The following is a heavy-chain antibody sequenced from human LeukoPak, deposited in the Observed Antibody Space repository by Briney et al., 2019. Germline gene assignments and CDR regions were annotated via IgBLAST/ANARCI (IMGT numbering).Heavy chain of an antibody. Sequence: GGSLRLSRTASGFTFGDYAMSWFRQAPGKGLEWVGFIRSKAYGGTTEYAASVKGRFTISRDDSKSIAYLQMNSLKTEDTAVYYCTRGPEYSSSWYWDYWGQGTLVTVSS. CDR1: GFTFGDYA. D-gene: IGHD6-13*01. V-gene: IGHV3-49*03. J-gene: IGHJ4*02. CDR2: IRSKAYGGTT. CDR3: TRGPEYSSSWYWDY.